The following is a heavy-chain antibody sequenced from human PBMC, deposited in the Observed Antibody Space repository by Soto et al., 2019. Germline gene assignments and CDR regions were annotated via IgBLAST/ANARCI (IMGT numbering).Heavy chain of an antibody. J-gene: IGHJ4*02. CDR1: GFTFDDYA. CDR3: AKAQLEGLPSGYYTDYYFDY. CDR2: ISWNSGSI. Sequence: GGSLRLSCAASGFTFDDYAMHWVRQAPGKGLEWVSGISWNSGSIGYADSVKGRFTISRDNAKNSLYLQMNSLRAEDTALYYCAKAQLEGLPSGYYTDYYFDYWGQGTLVTVSS. D-gene: IGHD3-3*01. V-gene: IGHV3-9*01.